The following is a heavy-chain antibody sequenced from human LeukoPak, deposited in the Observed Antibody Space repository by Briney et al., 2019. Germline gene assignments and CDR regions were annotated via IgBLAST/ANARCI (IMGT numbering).Heavy chain of an antibody. CDR1: GYTFTSYD. CDR2: MNPNSGNT. V-gene: IGHV1-8*03. J-gene: IGHJ6*03. D-gene: IGHD1-7*01. Sequence: ASVKVSCKASGYTFTSYDINWVRQATGQGLEWMGWMNPNSGNTGYAQKFQGRVTITRNTSISTAYMELSSLRSEDTAVYYCARELEAGTTGGPSTEEYYYYMDVWGKGTTVTVSS. CDR3: ARELEAGTTGGPSTEEYYYYMDV.